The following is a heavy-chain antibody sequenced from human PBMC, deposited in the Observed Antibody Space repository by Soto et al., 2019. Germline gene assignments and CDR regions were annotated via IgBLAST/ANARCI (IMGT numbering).Heavy chain of an antibody. CDR2: INSDGSST. D-gene: IGHD3-3*01. V-gene: IGHV3-74*01. Sequence: PGGSLRLSCAASGFTFSSYWMHWVRQAPGKGLVWVSRINSDGSSTSYADSVKGRFTISRDNSKNTLYLQMNSLRAEDTAVYYCAKDYDFWSGPYYGMDVWGQGTTVTVSS. J-gene: IGHJ6*02. CDR3: AKDYDFWSGPYYGMDV. CDR1: GFTFSSYW.